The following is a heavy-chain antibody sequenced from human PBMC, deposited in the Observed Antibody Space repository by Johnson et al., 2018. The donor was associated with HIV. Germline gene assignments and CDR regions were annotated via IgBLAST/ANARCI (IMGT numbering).Heavy chain of an antibody. CDR3: AKDWDRWLQPPGDAFDF. J-gene: IGHJ3*01. Sequence: EVQLVESGGGLVRPGGSLRPSCGVSGFTLRTYDMAWVRQPTGKGLEWVSLIGTAGDTYYPDSVKGRLIISGEKARNSLYLQMNSLRLEDTAVYYCAKDWDRWLQPPGDAFDFWGQGTMVTVSS. CDR2: IGTAGDT. D-gene: IGHD5-24*01. V-gene: IGHV3-13*01. CDR1: GFTLRTYD.